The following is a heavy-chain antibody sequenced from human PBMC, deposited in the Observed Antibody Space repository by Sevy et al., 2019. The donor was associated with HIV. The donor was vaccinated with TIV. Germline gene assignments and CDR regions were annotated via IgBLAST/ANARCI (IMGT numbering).Heavy chain of an antibody. CDR1: GFTFSSYW. J-gene: IGHJ3*02. D-gene: IGHD2-15*01. Sequence: GGSLRLSCAASGFTFSSYWMHWVRQAPGKGLVCVSGINTDESSTSYADSVKGRFTISRDNAKNTLYLQMNSLRAEDTAVYYCAREGGGLDAFDIWGQGTMVTVSS. CDR2: INTDESST. V-gene: IGHV3-74*01. CDR3: AREGGGLDAFDI.